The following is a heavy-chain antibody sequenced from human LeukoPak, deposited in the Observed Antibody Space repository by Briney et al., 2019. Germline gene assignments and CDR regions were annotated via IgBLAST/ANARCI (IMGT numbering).Heavy chain of an antibody. CDR1: GYTFTSYA. V-gene: IGHV1-3*01. J-gene: IGHJ1*01. CDR2: INAGNGNT. CDR3: ARDPSGAFLPHFQH. D-gene: IGHD1-26*01. Sequence: GASVKVSCKASGYTFTSYAMHWVRQAPGQRLEWMGWINAGNGNTKYSQKFQGRVTITADKSTSTAYMELSSLRSEDTAVYYCARDPSGAFLPHFQHWGQGTLVTVSS.